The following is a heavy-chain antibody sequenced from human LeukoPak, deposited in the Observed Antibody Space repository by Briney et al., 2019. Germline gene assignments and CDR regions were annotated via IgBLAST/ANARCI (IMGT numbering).Heavy chain of an antibody. Sequence: GGSLSLSCAASGFTFSSYAIHWVRQAPGKGLEWVAVISYDGSNKYYADSVKGRFTISRDNSKNTLYLQMGSLRGEDMAIYYCARAEDSGSYDYWGQGTLVTVSS. V-gene: IGHV3-30-3*01. CDR1: GFTFSSYA. CDR2: ISYDGSNK. CDR3: ARAEDSGSYDY. J-gene: IGHJ4*02. D-gene: IGHD3-10*01.